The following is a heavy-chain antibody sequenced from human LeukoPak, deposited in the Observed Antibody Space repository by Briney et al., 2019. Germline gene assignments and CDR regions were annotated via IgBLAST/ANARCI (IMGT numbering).Heavy chain of an antibody. CDR1: GGSISSGGYS. CDR2: IYHSGST. D-gene: IGHD6-13*01. J-gene: IGHJ3*02. CDR3: ASFVGQLDAFDI. V-gene: IGHV4-30-2*01. Sequence: NPSETLSLTCAVSGGSISSGGYSWSWIRQPPGKGLEWIGYIYHSGSTYYNPSLKSRVTISVDRSKNQFSLKLSSVTAADTAVYYCASFVGQLDAFDIWGQGTMVTVSS.